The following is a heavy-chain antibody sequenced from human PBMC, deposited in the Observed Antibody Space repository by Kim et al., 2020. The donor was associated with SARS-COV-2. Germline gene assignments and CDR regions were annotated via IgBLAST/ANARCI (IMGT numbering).Heavy chain of an antibody. V-gene: IGHV4-39*07. J-gene: IGHJ4*02. CDR3: VRASSGWYVDY. CDR2: T. Sequence: TFYNPALKSRVTISVDTSKNQFSLKLTSVTAADTAVYYCVRASSGWYVDYWGQGTLVTVSS. D-gene: IGHD6-19*01.